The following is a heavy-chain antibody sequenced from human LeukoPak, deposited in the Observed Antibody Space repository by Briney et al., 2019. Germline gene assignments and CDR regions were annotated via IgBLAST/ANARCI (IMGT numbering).Heavy chain of an antibody. CDR3: AGGTGYYNDPYGY. J-gene: IGHJ4*02. CDR1: GYTLTKHG. D-gene: IGHD3-9*01. Sequence: ASVTVSCTVCGYTLTKHGFIWGRQAPGQGLEWMGWISACNGNTNYAQKLQGRVSVTTDTSTSTAYMELRSLRSDDTAVYYYAGGTGYYNDPYGYCGQGTLVTVSS. CDR2: ISACNGNT. V-gene: IGHV1-18*01.